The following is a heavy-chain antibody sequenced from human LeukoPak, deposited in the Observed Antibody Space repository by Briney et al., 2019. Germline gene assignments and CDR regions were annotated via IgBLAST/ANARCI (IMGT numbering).Heavy chain of an antibody. D-gene: IGHD3/OR15-3a*01. CDR1: GGSFSGYY. Sequence: PSETLSLTCAVYGGSFSGYYWSWIRQPPGKGLEWIGEINHSGSTNYNPSLKSRVTISVDTSKNQFSLKLSSVTAADTAVYYCARHRTGYYDSFDPWGQGTLVTVSS. J-gene: IGHJ5*02. V-gene: IGHV4-34*01. CDR3: ARHRTGYYDSFDP. CDR2: INHSGST.